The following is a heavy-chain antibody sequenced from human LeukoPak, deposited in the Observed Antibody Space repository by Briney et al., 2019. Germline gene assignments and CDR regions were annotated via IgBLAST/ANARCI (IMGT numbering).Heavy chain of an antibody. J-gene: IGHJ6*02. Sequence: QPGRSLRLSCAASGFTFSSYGMHWVRQAPGKGLEWVAVISYDGSNKYYADSVKGRFTISRDNSKNTLYLQMNSLRAEDTAVYYCARDRRYYGMDVWGQGTTVTVSS. CDR2: ISYDGSNK. CDR1: GFTFSSYG. V-gene: IGHV3-30*03. CDR3: ARDRRYYGMDV.